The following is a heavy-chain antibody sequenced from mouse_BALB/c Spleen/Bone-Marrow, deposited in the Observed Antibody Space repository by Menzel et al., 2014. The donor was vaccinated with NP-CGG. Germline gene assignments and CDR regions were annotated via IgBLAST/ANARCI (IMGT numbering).Heavy chain of an antibody. Sequence: VHLVESGTELVMPGASVKMSCKASGYAFTDRWIHWVKQRPGQGLEWIGAIDTSDSYTNYNQKFKGKATLTVDESSSTAYIHLSSLTSEDSAVYYGARGGDDFSLDYWGQRTSVTVSS. CDR1: GYAFTDRW. CDR3: ARGGDDFSLDY. CDR2: IDTSDSYT. J-gene: IGHJ4*01. D-gene: IGHD2-4*01. V-gene: IGHV1-69*01.